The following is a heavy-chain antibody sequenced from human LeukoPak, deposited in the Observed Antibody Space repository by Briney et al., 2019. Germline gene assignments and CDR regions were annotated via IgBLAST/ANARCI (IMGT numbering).Heavy chain of an antibody. CDR2: IYPGDSDT. CDR1: GYSFTTYW. D-gene: IGHD2-15*01. V-gene: IGHV5-51*01. J-gene: IGHJ3*02. Sequence: GESLKISCKASGYSFTTYWVGWVRQMPGKGLEWMGIIYPGDSDTRYSPSFQGQVTISADKSISTAYLQWSSLKASDTAMYYCAKQTGVVVVAAEDAFDIWGQGTMVTVSS. CDR3: AKQTGVVVVAAEDAFDI.